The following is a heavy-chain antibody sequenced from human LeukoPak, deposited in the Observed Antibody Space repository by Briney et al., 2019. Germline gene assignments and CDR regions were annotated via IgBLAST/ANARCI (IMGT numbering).Heavy chain of an antibody. CDR1: GGSISSSNW. D-gene: IGHD1-14*01. V-gene: IGHV4-4*02. CDR3: ARDLPPDKPGFDI. CDR2: FYHSGST. Sequence: PSETLSLTCAVSGGSISSSNWWSWVRQPPGKGLEWIGEFYHSGSTYYNPSLKSRVTISVDKSKNQFSLKLSSVTAADTAVYYCARDLPPDKPGFDIWGQGTMVTVSS. J-gene: IGHJ3*02.